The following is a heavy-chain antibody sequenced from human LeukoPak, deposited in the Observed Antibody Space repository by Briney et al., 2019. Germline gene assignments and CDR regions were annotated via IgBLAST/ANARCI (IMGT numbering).Heavy chain of an antibody. CDR2: ISGNGGST. CDR3: AKGHSRAGIITNFDY. V-gene: IGHV3-23*01. Sequence: PGGSLRLSCAASGFSFSTYAMTWVRQAPGKGLEWVSGISGNGGSTYYAGSVKGRFTISRDNSKNTLSLQMNTLRAEDTAQYYCAKGHSRAGIITNFDYWGQGTLVTVSS. CDR1: GFSFSTYA. J-gene: IGHJ4*02. D-gene: IGHD1-14*01.